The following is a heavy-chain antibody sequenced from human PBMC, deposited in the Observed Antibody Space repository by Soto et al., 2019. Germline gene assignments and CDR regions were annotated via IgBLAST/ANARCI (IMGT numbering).Heavy chain of an antibody. CDR1: GGSFSGYY. Sequence: SETLSLTCAVYGGSFSGYYWSWIRQPPGKGLEWIGEINHSGSTNYNPSLKSRVTISVDTSKNQFSLKLSSVTAADTAVYYCARGSVVIKHYYYYYGMDVWGQGTTVTAP. V-gene: IGHV4-34*01. CDR3: ARGSVVIKHYYYYYGMDV. D-gene: IGHD3-22*01. CDR2: INHSGST. J-gene: IGHJ6*02.